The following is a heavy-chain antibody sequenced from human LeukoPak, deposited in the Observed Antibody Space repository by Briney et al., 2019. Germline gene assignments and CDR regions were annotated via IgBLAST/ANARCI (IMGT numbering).Heavy chain of an antibody. CDR2: INPNSGGT. CDR1: GYPFTGYY. Sequence: ASVKVSCKASGYPFTGYYMHWVRQAPGQGLEWMGWINPNSGGTNYAQKFQGRVTMTRDTSISTAYMELSRLRSDDTAVYYCARSDCSSTSCYRIWGQGTMVTVSS. J-gene: IGHJ3*02. V-gene: IGHV1-2*02. CDR3: ARSDCSSTSCYRI. D-gene: IGHD2-2*02.